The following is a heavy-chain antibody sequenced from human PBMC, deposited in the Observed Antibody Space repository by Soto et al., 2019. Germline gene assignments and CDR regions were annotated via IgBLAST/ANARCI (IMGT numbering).Heavy chain of an antibody. CDR3: ARDSRNYYDSSGYLNWFDP. Sequence: SVKVSCKASGGTFSSYAISWVRQAPGQGLEWMGGIIPIFGTANYAQKFQGRVTITADESTSTAYMELSSLRSEDTAVYYCARDSRNYYDSSGYLNWFDPWGQGTLVTVSS. V-gene: IGHV1-69*13. CDR2: IIPIFGTA. CDR1: GGTFSSYA. D-gene: IGHD3-22*01. J-gene: IGHJ5*02.